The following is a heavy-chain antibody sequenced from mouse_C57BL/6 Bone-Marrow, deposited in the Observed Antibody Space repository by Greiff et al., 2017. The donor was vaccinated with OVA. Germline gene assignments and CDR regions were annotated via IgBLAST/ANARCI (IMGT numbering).Heavy chain of an antibody. V-gene: IGHV6-3*01. D-gene: IGHD1-1*01. CDR2: IRLKSDNYAT. Sequence: EVQLVESGGGLVQPGGSMKLSCVASGFTFSNYWMNWVRQSPEKGLEWVAQIRLKSDNYATHYAESVKGRFTISRDDSKSSVYLQMNNLRAEDTGIYYCTCHYYGSSYLYAMDYWGQGTSVTVSS. CDR1: GFTFSNYW. CDR3: TCHYYGSSYLYAMDY. J-gene: IGHJ4*01.